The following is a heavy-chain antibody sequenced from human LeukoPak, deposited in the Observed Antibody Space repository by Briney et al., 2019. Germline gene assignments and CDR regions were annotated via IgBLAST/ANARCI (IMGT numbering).Heavy chain of an antibody. CDR1: GFTFSSSW. Sequence: GRSLRLSCAASGFTFSSSWMHWVRQVPGKGLVWVSHISPDGSYTDYADSVKGRFIISRDNTKNTMSLQMNSLRAEDTAVYYCVRDLSFSPDSWGQGTLVSVSS. CDR2: ISPDGSYT. V-gene: IGHV3-74*01. CDR3: VRDLSFSPDS. J-gene: IGHJ4*02.